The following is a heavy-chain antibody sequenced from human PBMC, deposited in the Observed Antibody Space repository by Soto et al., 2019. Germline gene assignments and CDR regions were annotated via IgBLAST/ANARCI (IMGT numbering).Heavy chain of an antibody. V-gene: IGHV4-59*01. CDR3: AREGVAAPYYYYGMDV. J-gene: IGHJ6*02. D-gene: IGHD2-15*01. CDR1: GDSIRSYY. Sequence: SETLSLSCSVSGDSIRSYYWSWIRQPPGKGLEWIGYISYTGSTHYNPSLKSRVTISADTSKNQFSLKLSSVTTADTALYYCAREGVAAPYYYYGMDVWGQGSTVTVSS. CDR2: ISYTGST.